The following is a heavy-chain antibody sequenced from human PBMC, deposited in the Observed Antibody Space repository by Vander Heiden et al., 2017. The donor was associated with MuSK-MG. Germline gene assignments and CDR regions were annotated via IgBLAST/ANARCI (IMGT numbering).Heavy chain of an antibody. D-gene: IGHD3-9*01. J-gene: IGHJ4*02. CDR2: INPNTDGT. V-gene: IGHV1-2*02. Sequence: QVQLVQSGAELKRPGASVKVSCKASGYTFTDYYIHWVRQAPGQGLEWMGWINPNTDGTDCAQKLRARVTMTRDTSINKADMDLRRRKSDDTAVYYCARGDDDILNGLDNWGQGTLVTVSS. CDR3: ARGDDDILNGLDN. CDR1: GYTFTDYY.